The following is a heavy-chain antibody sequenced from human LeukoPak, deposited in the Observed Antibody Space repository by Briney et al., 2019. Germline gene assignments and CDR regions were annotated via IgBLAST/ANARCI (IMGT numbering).Heavy chain of an antibody. CDR2: IYTSGST. D-gene: IGHD6-19*01. CDR1: GGSISSGSYY. V-gene: IGHV4-61*02. Sequence: NPSETLSLTCTVPGGSISSGSYYWSWIRQPAGKGLEWIGRIYTSGSTNYNPSLKSRVTISVDTSKNQFSLKLSSVTAADTAVYYCARYRTFHSSGWYCSWGQGTLVTVSS. J-gene: IGHJ5*02. CDR3: ARYRTFHSSGWYCS.